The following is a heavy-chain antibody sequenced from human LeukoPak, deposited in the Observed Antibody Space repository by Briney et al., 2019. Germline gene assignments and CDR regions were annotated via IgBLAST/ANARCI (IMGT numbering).Heavy chain of an antibody. J-gene: IGHJ4*02. CDR1: GFTVSSNY. D-gene: IGHD1-26*01. CDR3: ARGMSGSYDY. Sequence: GGSLRLSCAASGFTVSSNYMSWVRQAPGKGLEWVSIIYSDGSTYFADSVKGRFTISRDNSKNTLYLQMNTLRAEDTAVYYCARGMSGSYDYWGQGTLVTVSS. CDR2: IYSDGST. V-gene: IGHV3-53*01.